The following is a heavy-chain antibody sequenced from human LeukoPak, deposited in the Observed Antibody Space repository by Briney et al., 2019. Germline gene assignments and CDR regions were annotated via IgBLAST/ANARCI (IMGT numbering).Heavy chain of an antibody. CDR2: LSNSGFT. V-gene: IGHV4-59*01. D-gene: IGHD6-13*01. CDR1: GTSISDYY. CDR3: ARVSGAAAGSSDY. J-gene: IGHJ4*02. Sequence: PSETLSLTCSVSGTSISDYYWNWIRQPPGKGLEWIAHLSNSGFTNCDPSLKSRVTISVDTSKNQFSLNLSSVTAADTAVYYCARVSGAAAGSSDYWSQGTLVTVSS.